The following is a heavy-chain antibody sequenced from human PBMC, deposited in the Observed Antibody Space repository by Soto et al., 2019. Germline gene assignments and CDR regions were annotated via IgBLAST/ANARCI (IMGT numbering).Heavy chain of an antibody. CDR1: GFTFSSYW. Sequence: PGGSLRLSCATSGFTFSSYWMHWVRQAPGKGLVWVSRINSDGSSTSYADSVKGRFTISRDNSKNTLYLQMNSLRAEDTAVYYCARDLEYSSSSFYYYYYGMDVWGQGTTVTVSS. CDR3: ARDLEYSSSSFYYYYYGMDV. CDR2: INSDGSST. V-gene: IGHV3-74*01. J-gene: IGHJ6*02. D-gene: IGHD6-6*01.